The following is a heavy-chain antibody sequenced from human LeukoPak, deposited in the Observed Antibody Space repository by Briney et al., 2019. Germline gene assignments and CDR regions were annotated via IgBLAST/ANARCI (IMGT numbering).Heavy chain of an antibody. CDR1: GFTFSSYA. D-gene: IGHD2-2*01. Sequence: PGGSLRLSCAASGFTFSSYAMSWVRQAPGKGLEWVSAISGSGGSTYYADSVKGRFTISRDNSKNTLYLQMNSLRAEDTAVYYCAKAEVVAHYYYYYMDVWGKGTTVTVS. J-gene: IGHJ6*03. CDR2: ISGSGGST. CDR3: AKAEVVAHYYYYYMDV. V-gene: IGHV3-23*01.